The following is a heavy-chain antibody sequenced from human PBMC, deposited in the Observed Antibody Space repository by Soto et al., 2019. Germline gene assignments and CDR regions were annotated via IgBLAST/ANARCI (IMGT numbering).Heavy chain of an antibody. CDR2: IYYSGST. CDR1: GGSISSYY. J-gene: IGHJ4*02. V-gene: IGHV4-59*01. CDR3: ARGPRRPRYYFDY. Sequence: QVQLQESGPGLVKPSETLSLTCTVSGGSISSYYWSWIRQPPGKGLEWIGYIYYSGSTNYNPSLKSRVTISVDTSKNQFSLKLSSVTAADTAVYYCARGPRRPRYYFDYWGQGTLVTVSS.